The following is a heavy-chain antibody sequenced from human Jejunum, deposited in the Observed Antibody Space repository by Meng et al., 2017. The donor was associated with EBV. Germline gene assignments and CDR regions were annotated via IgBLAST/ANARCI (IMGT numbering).Heavy chain of an antibody. D-gene: IGHD3-22*01. CDR2: IRYSGATT. V-gene: IGHV3-23*04. Sequence: DVQLVGSAVALVQPGGSLTLSCAASGFKFSNFAMTWVRQAPGKGLEWVSTIRYSGATTYYANSVKGRFTISRDDSKNTVFLQINSLRAEDSAVYYCAKSLNFHDKSDLEYWGQGTLVTVSS. CDR1: GFKFSNFA. J-gene: IGHJ4*02. CDR3: AKSLNFHDKSDLEY.